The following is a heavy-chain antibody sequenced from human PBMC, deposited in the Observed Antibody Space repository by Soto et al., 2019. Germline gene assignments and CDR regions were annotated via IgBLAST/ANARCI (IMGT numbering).Heavy chain of an antibody. D-gene: IGHD1-26*01. J-gene: IGHJ4*02. V-gene: IGHV3-23*01. Sequence: EVQLLESGGGLVQPGGSLRLSCAASGFTFSSYAMRWVRQAPVKGLEWVSAISGSGDSTYYADSVKGRFTISRDNSKNTLYLQMNRLRAEDTAVYYCARRGSGSYYGYWGQGTLVTVSS. CDR3: ARRGSGSYYGY. CDR2: ISGSGDST. CDR1: GFTFSSYA.